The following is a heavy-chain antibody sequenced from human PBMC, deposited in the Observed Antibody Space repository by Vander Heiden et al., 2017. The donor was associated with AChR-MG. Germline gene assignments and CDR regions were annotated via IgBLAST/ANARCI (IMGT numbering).Heavy chain of an antibody. CDR2: IYWDDDK. J-gene: IGHJ4*02. CDR1: GFSLSTSGVG. Sequence: QITLKGSGPTLVQPTKTLTLTCTFSGFSLSTSGVGVGWIRQPPGKALEWLALIYWDDDKRYRPSLKSRLTIPKDTSKTQVVLTMTNMDPVDTATYYGAHSAYNWNHFDYWGQGTLVTVSS. CDR3: AHSAYNWNHFDY. V-gene: IGHV2-5*02. D-gene: IGHD1-20*01.